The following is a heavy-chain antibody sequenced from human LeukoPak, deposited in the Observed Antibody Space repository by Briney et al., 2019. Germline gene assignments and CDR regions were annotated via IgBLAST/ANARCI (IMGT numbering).Heavy chain of an antibody. CDR2: INPNSGGT. V-gene: IGHV1-2*02. CDR3: ARAELSPLGGYIHTLDY. Sequence: GASVKVSCKASGYTFTGYYMHWVRQAPGQGLEWMGWINPNSGGTNYAQKFQGRVTMTRDTSISTAYMELSRLRSDDTAVYYCARAELSPLGGYIHTLDYWGQGILVTVSS. D-gene: IGHD3-10*01. J-gene: IGHJ4*02. CDR1: GYTFTGYY.